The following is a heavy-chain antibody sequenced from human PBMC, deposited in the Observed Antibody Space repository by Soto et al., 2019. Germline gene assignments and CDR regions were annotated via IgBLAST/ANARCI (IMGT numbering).Heavy chain of an antibody. CDR2: ISDSSSTI. J-gene: IGHJ4*02. D-gene: IGHD1-26*01. Sequence: EVQLVESGGGLVQPGGSLRLSCVASGFTFNSHTMNWVRQAPGKGLEWLSYISDSSSTIYYADSVKGRFTISRDNAKNSLYLQTNSLRADDTAVYYCAREVGATGYWGQGTLVTVSS. CDR1: GFTFNSHT. V-gene: IGHV3-48*04. CDR3: AREVGATGY.